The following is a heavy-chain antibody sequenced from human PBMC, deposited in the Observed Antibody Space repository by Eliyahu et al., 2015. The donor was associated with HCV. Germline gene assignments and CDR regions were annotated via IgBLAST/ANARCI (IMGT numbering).Heavy chain of an antibody. CDR1: GFTFSSFW. D-gene: IGHD5-18*01. CDR3: ARIADTDGGFAY. V-gene: IGHV3-74*02. Sequence: EVQLVESGGGKVQPGGSLRLSCAASGFTFSSFWMHWVRQASGKGLVWVSRITSDGSITSYADSVKGRFSISRDNAKNTVYLQMNSLRAEDTAVYYCARIADTDGGFAYWGQGTLVTVSS. CDR2: ITSDGSIT. J-gene: IGHJ4*02.